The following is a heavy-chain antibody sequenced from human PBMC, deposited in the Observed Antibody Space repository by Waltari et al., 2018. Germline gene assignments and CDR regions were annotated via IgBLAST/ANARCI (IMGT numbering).Heavy chain of an antibody. CDR1: GGSISSGGYY. Sequence: QVQLQESGPGLVKPSQTLSLTCTVSGGSISSGGYYWSWIRQHQGKGLEWIGYIYYSGSTYYNPSLKSRVTISVDTSKNQFSLKLSSVTAADTAVYYCARELRFLEWLLGYFDYWGQGTLVTVSS. D-gene: IGHD3-3*01. CDR3: ARELRFLEWLLGYFDY. V-gene: IGHV4-31*03. CDR2: IYYSGST. J-gene: IGHJ4*02.